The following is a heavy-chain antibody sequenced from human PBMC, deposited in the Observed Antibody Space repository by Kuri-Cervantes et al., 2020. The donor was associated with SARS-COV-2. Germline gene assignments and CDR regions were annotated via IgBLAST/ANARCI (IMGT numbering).Heavy chain of an antibody. CDR1: GGSISSGGYS. CDR2: IYHSGST. J-gene: IGHJ5*02. V-gene: IGHV4-30-2*01. Sequence: SRAVSGGSISSGGYSWSWIRQPPGKGLEWIGYIYHSGSTYYNPSLKSRVTISVDRSKNQFSLKLSSVAAADTAVYYCARRINYWWFDPWGQGTLVTVSS. CDR3: ARRINYWWFDP. D-gene: IGHD4-11*01.